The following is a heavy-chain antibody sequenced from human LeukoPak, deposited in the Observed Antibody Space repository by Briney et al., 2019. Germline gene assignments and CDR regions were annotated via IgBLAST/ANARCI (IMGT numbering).Heavy chain of an antibody. CDR1: GFTFSSYA. V-gene: IGHV3-23*01. Sequence: GGSLRLSCAASGFTFSSYAMSWVRQAPGKGLGWVSVISGSGGSTYYADSVKGRFTISRDNAKNSLYLQLNSLRAEDTAVYYCARDPYSGSYSDYYYYYMDVWGKGTTVTVSS. CDR3: ARDPYSGSYSDYYYYYMDV. J-gene: IGHJ6*03. D-gene: IGHD1-26*01. CDR2: ISGSGGST.